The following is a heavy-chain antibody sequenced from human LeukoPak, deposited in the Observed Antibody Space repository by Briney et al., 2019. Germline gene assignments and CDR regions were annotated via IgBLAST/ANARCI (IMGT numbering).Heavy chain of an antibody. V-gene: IGHV3-74*01. D-gene: IGHD3/OR15-3a*01. J-gene: IGHJ4*02. CDR1: GFTFSSYW. CDR2: INEDGRVT. CDR3: ARDRLGTGPDFGY. Sequence: GESLRLSCTASGFTFSSYWVHWVCQSQEKRLVWVSRINEDGRVTDYADSVKGRFTISRDNARNTLYLQMHSLRVEDTAVYYCARDRLGTGPDFGYWGQGTLVTVSS.